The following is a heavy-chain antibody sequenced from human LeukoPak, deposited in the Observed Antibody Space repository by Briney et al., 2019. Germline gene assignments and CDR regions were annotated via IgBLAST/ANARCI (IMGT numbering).Heavy chain of an antibody. V-gene: IGHV4-59*01. J-gene: IGHJ4*02. CDR2: FYHSGST. CDR3: ASTQQWLAFDY. CDR1: GSSISSYF. Sequence: SETLSLTCSVSGSSISSYFWSWVRQPPGKGLEWIGCFYHSGSTNYNPPLKSRVTTSVDTSKNQFSLRLNSVTAADTAVYCCASTQQWLAFDYWGQGILVTVSS. D-gene: IGHD6-19*01.